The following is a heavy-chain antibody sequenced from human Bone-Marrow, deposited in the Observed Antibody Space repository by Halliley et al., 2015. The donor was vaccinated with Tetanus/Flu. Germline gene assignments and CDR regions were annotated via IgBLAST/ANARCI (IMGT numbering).Heavy chain of an antibody. CDR1: GYTFTSYF. J-gene: IGHJ4*02. Sequence: QVQLVQSGAEVKKPGASVKVSCKASGYTFTSYFIHWVRQAPGQGLEWMGVINPNGGSTRYAQKFQGRVTMTTETSTSTVYMELSSLRSGDTAVYYCARPARDFWSGYYNGGFECWGQGTVVSVSS. CDR2: INPNGGST. CDR3: ARPARDFWSGYYNGGFEC. D-gene: IGHD3-3*01. V-gene: IGHV1-46*01.